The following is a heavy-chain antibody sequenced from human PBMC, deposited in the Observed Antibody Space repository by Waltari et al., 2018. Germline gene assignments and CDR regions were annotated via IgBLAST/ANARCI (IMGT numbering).Heavy chain of an antibody. CDR3: ARVDSGYIDY. CDR2: ISSSSTI. J-gene: IGHJ4*02. V-gene: IGHV3-48*04. D-gene: IGHD1-26*01. CDR1: GFTFSSYS. Sequence: EVQLVESGGGLVQPGGSLRLSCAASGFTFSSYSMNWVRQAPGKGLEWVSYISSSSTIYYADSVKGRFTISRDNAKNSLYLQMNSLRAEDTAVYYCARVDSGYIDYWGQGTLVTVSS.